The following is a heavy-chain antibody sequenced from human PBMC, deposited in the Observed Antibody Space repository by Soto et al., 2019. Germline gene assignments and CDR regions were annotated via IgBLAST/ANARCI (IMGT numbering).Heavy chain of an antibody. Sequence: QVQLVQSGAEVRKPGASVKVSCKASGYTFTEYDISWVRQAPGQGLEWMGWISVYNDNRHYAEKVQGRVTLTIDKSTSTAYMEMRSLISDDTAIYYCARYRGDPCWYFDLWGRGTLVTVSS. CDR1: GYTFTEYD. CDR2: ISVYNDNR. V-gene: IGHV1-18*01. D-gene: IGHD4-17*01. CDR3: ARYRGDPCWYFDL. J-gene: IGHJ2*01.